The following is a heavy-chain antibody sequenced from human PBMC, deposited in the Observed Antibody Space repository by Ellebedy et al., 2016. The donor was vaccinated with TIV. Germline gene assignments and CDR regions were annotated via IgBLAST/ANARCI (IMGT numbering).Heavy chain of an antibody. CDR3: SRGSGWYDPFDL. Sequence: MPSETLSLTCTVSGDSISSYYWSWIRQPPGKGLEWIGYIYHRGRPNYNPSLRSRVTMSVESSKNQVSLRLSSVTAADTAMYYCSRGSGWYDPFDLWGQGTLVTVSS. CDR1: GDSISSYY. V-gene: IGHV4-59*12. CDR2: IYHRGRP. D-gene: IGHD6-19*01. J-gene: IGHJ4*02.